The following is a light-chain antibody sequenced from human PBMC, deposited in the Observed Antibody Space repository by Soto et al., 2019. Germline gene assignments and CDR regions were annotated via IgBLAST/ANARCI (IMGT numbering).Light chain of an antibody. J-gene: IGLJ3*02. V-gene: IGLV4-69*01. CDR3: QTWGTGIRV. CDR2: LNSDGSH. CDR1: SGHSSYA. Sequence: QPVLTQSPSASASLGASVKLTCTLSSGHSSYAIAWHQQQPEKGPRYLMKLNSDGSHSKGDGIPGRFSGSSSGAERYLTLSSLQSEDEADYYCQTWGTGIRVFGGGTQLTVL.